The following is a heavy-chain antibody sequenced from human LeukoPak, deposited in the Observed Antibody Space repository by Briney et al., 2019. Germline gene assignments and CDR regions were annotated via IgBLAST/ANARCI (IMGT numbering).Heavy chain of an antibody. Sequence: PSETLSLTCAVYGGSFSGYYWSWIRQPPGKGLEWIGEINHSGSTNYNPSLKSRVTISVDTSKNQFSLKLSSVTAADTAVYHCARGHFYYDSGWGQGTLVTVSS. D-gene: IGHD3-3*01. CDR1: GGSFSGYY. CDR2: INHSGST. CDR3: ARGHFYYDSG. J-gene: IGHJ4*02. V-gene: IGHV4-34*01.